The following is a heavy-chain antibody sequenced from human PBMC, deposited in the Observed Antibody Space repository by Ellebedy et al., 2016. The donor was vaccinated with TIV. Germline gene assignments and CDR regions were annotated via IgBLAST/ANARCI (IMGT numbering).Heavy chain of an antibody. CDR3: TRDSSGFDP. J-gene: IGHJ5*02. CDR2: IKEDGTKQ. V-gene: IGHV3-7*04. Sequence: GESLKISCAASGFSFRTFWMSWVRQAPGKGLEWVANIKEDGTKQFYIDSVKGRFTISRDNAKNSLYLQLNSLRAEDTAVYFCTRDSSGFDPWGQGTLVIVSS. CDR1: GFSFRTFW.